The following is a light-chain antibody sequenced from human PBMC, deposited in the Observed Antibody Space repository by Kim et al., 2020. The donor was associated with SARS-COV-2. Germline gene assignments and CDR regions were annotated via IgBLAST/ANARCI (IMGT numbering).Light chain of an antibody. CDR1: SGHSTYA. J-gene: IGLJ3*02. CDR3: QTWDSGPWV. CDR2: VNSDGSH. V-gene: IGLV4-69*01. Sequence: ASVKLTCTLSSGHSTYAIAWHQQRPEKGPRYLMKVNSDGSHNKGDGIPDRFSGSSSGAERYLTISSLHSEDEADYYCQTWDSGPWVFGGGTQLTVL.